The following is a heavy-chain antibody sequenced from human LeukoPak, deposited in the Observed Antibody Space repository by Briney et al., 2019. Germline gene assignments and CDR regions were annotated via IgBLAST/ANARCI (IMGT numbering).Heavy chain of an antibody. J-gene: IGHJ6*03. D-gene: IGHD3-10*01. Sequence: GGSLRLSCAASGFTFSDYAMSWVRQAPGKGLEWVSAISGSGGSTYYADSVKGRFTISRDNSKNTLYLQMNSLRAEDTAVYYCAKDVRGYYYYMDVWGKGTTVTVSS. CDR3: AKDVRGYYYYMDV. CDR1: GFTFSDYA. CDR2: ISGSGGST. V-gene: IGHV3-23*01.